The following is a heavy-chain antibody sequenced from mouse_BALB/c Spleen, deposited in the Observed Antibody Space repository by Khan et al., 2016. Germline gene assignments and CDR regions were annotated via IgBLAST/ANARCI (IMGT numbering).Heavy chain of an antibody. Sequence: QVQLQQSGAELVKPGASVKMSCKASGFTFTNYWMHWVKQRPGQGLEWIGYINPSTGYTEYNQKFKDKATLTADRSSTTAYLQLSSLTSEDSAVYYVTAEKERMINLWGQGTLVTVSA. CDR3: TAEKERMINL. V-gene: IGHV1-7*01. CDR1: GFTFTNYW. CDR2: INPSTGYT. J-gene: IGHJ3*01. D-gene: IGHD2-4*01.